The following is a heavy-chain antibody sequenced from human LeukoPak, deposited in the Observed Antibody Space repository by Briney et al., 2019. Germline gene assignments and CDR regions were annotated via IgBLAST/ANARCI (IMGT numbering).Heavy chain of an antibody. V-gene: IGHV3-21*01. D-gene: IGHD1-1*01. CDR3: ARDPGTSLDY. CDR1: GFAFSSYS. Sequence: GSLRLSCAASGFAFSSYSMNWVRQAPGKGLEWVSSISSSSSYIYYADSVKGRFTISRDNAKNSLYLQMNSLRAEDTAVYYCARDPGTSLDYWGQGTLVTVSS. CDR2: ISSSSSYI. J-gene: IGHJ4*02.